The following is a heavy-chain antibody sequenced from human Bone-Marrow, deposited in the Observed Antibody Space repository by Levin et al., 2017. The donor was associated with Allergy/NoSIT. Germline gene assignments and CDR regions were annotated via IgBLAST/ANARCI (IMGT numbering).Heavy chain of an antibody. J-gene: IGHJ5*02. D-gene: IGHD6-13*01. CDR2: MNPNSGNT. CDR1: GYTFTSYD. CDR3: ARGESHIAAAGTGWFDP. Sequence: GESLKISCKASGYTFTSYDINWVRQATGQGLEWMGWMNPNSGNTGYAQKFQGRVTMTRNTSISTAYMELSSLRSEDTAVYYCARGESHIAAAGTGWFDPWGQGTLVTVSS. V-gene: IGHV1-8*01.